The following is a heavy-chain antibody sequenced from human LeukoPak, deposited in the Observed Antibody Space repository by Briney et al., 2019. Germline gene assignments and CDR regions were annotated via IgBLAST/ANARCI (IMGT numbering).Heavy chain of an antibody. D-gene: IGHD5-12*01. Sequence: PGGSLRLSCAASEFTVGSNYINWVRQAPGKGLEWVSIIYSDGRTFDAGSVKGRFTISRDNSKNTVFLQMNSLRAEDTAVYYCGRLALTPWYFDLWGRGTLVTVSS. CDR1: EFTVGSNY. CDR3: GRLALTPWYFDL. V-gene: IGHV3-53*01. CDR2: IYSDGRT. J-gene: IGHJ2*01.